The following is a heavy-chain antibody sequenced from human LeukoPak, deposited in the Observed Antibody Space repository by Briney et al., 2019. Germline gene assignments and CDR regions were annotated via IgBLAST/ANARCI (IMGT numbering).Heavy chain of an antibody. Sequence: GGSLRLSCTASGFAFRDYAVNWIRQAPGKGLEWVGFIKSKTYGATAEYAASLQGRFTISRDDSKSIAYLQLDGLNTEDTGVYYCTRDLRWYFDYWGQGTLVTVSS. J-gene: IGHJ4*02. CDR2: IKSKTYGATA. CDR3: TRDLRWYFDY. CDR1: GFAFRDYA. D-gene: IGHD2-21*01. V-gene: IGHV3-49*03.